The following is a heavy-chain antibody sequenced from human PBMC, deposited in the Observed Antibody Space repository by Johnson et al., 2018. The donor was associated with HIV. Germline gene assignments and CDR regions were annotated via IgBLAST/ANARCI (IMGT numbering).Heavy chain of an antibody. J-gene: IGHJ3*02. D-gene: IGHD6-19*01. CDR2: ISSNGGST. V-gene: IGHV3-64*01. Sequence: VQLVESGGGLVQPGGSLRLSCAASGFTFSNYAMHWVRQAPGKGLEYVSAISSNGGSTYYANSVKGRFTISRDNSKNTLHLQMNSLRAEDTAVYYCAKDRVQWLNACDIWGQGTMVTVSS. CDR1: GFTFSNYA. CDR3: AKDRVQWLNACDI.